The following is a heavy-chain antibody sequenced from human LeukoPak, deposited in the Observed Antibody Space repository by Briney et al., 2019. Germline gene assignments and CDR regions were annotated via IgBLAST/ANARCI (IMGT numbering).Heavy chain of an antibody. J-gene: IGHJ4*02. CDR2: VIPIFGTA. CDR3: ARTAENGGVVPAATRFDY. Sequence: GASVKVSCKASGGTFSSYAISWVRQAPGQGLEWMGGVIPIFGTANYAQKFQGRVTITADESTSTAYMELSSLRSEDTAVYYCARTAENGGVVPAATRFDYWGQGTLVTVSS. V-gene: IGHV1-69*13. CDR1: GGTFSSYA. D-gene: IGHD2-2*01.